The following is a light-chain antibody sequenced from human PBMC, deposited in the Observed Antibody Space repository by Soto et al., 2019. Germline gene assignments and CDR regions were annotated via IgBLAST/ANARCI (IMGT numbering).Light chain of an antibody. CDR2: DND. CDR1: TSDIGNNY. Sequence: QSVLTQPPSVSAAPGQKVTISCSGSTSDIGNNYVSWYQQLPGTAPKLLIYDNDERPSGIPDRFSGSKSGTSATLGITGLQTGDEAEYYCGTWDSSLSVEVFGGGTKLTVL. J-gene: IGLJ3*02. CDR3: GTWDSSLSVEV. V-gene: IGLV1-51*01.